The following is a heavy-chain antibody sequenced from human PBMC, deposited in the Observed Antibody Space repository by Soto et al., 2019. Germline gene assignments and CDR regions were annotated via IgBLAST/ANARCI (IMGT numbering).Heavy chain of an antibody. CDR1: GYPFPGYY. Sequence: ASVKVSCQASGYPFPGYYMHWVLQAPGQGLERTGWIHPNSGCTNYARKFQGRVTMPRDTSISTAYMELSRLRSDDTAVYYCARAMYDFWSGYYTGDDFDIWGQGTMVTVSS. J-gene: IGHJ3*02. CDR3: ARAMYDFWSGYYTGDDFDI. CDR2: IHPNSGCT. D-gene: IGHD3-3*01. V-gene: IGHV1-2*02.